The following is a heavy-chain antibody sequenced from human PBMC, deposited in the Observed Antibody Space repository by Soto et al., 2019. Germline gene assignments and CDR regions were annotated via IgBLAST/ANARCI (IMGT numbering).Heavy chain of an antibody. J-gene: IGHJ4*02. CDR2: ISCNSRDI. CDR3: ARTFPDYFDC. D-gene: IGHD5-12*01. V-gene: IGHV3-21*01. Sequence: GGSLRLSCAAFGFTFSSYAMHWVRQAPGKGLEWVSVISCNSRDIYDADSVKGRFTISRDNAANTLYLQMNSLRVEDTAVYYCARTFPDYFDCWGQGTLVTVSS. CDR1: GFTFSSYA.